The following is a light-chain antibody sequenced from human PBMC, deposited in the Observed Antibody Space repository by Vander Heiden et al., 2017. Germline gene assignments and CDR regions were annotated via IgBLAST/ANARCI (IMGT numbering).Light chain of an antibody. Sequence: SVLCHPPSASGTPGQRVTISCSGSSSNVGTKTLICYQQHPGTAPKLLIYLNTERPSGVPDRFSGSKSGTTAALAISGLQSEDEADDYCAAWYVSLNGKIFGGGTKLTVL. CDR3: AAWYVSLNGKI. J-gene: IGLJ2*01. CDR2: LNT. V-gene: IGLV1-44*01. CDR1: SSNVGTKT.